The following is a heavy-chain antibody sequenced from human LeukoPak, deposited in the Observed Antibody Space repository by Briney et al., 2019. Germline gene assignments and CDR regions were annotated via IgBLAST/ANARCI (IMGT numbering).Heavy chain of an antibody. CDR2: INTYTGNT. CDR3: ARDFLFGGKSHDPKGIDS. Sequence: ASVKVSCKASGYTFTNYGFSWVRQAPGQGLEWMGWINTYTGNTNYSQNFQGRVTMTTDASTNTAYMELRSLRSDDTAAYYCARDFLFGGKSHDPKGIDSWGQGTLVTVSS. CDR1: GYTFTNYG. V-gene: IGHV1-18*01. J-gene: IGHJ4*02. D-gene: IGHD4-23*01.